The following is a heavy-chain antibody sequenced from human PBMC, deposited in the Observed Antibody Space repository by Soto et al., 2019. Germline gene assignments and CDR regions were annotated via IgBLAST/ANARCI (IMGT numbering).Heavy chain of an antibody. J-gene: IGHJ4*02. CDR3: ARGRGSDYRDSSGCFDY. D-gene: IGHD3-22*01. CDR1: DYSVSSAYY. CDR2: IYRGVNT. Sequence: SETLSLTCAVSDYSVSSAYYWGWIRQSPGKGLEWIASIYRGVNTYYTPSLESRVTIFIDTSRNQLSLRLTSVTAADTAVYFCARGRGSDYRDSSGCFDYRGKGTLVTVSS. V-gene: IGHV4-38-2*01.